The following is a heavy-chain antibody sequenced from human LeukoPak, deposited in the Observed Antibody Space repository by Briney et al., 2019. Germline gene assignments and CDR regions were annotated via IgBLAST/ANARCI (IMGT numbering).Heavy chain of an antibody. CDR1: GVSFSGYY. CDR3: ARGRYYDYVWGSYRQRYFDY. V-gene: IGHV4-34*01. D-gene: IGHD3-16*02. J-gene: IGHJ4*02. Sequence: SETLSLTCAVYGVSFSGYYWSWIRQPPGKGLEWVGEINHSGSTNYNPSLKSRVTISVDTSKNHFSLKLSSVTAADTAVYYCARGRYYDYVWGSYRQRYFDYWGQGTLVTVSS. CDR2: INHSGST.